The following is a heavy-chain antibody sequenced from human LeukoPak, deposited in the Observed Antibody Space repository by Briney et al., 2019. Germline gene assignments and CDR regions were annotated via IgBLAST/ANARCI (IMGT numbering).Heavy chain of an antibody. CDR2: ISAYNSNK. D-gene: IGHD1-26*01. CDR3: VRHIKPAGPWDGMDV. J-gene: IGHJ6*02. Sequence: ASVKVSCKASGYTFTSYGISWVRQAPGQGLDWVAWISAYNSNKNSAEKFQGRVTMTIDTSTSTAYMELRSLKSDDTAVYYCVRHIKPAGPWDGMDVWGQGTTVTVSS. V-gene: IGHV1-18*04. CDR1: GYTFTSYG.